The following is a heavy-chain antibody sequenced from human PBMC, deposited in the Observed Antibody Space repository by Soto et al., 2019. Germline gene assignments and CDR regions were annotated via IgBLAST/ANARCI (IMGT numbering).Heavy chain of an antibody. J-gene: IGHJ4*02. V-gene: IGHV3-23*01. CDR2: ISGSGGST. D-gene: IGHD3-10*01. Sequence: GGSLRLSCAASGFTFSSYAMSWVRQAPGKGLEWVSAISGSGGSTYYADSVKGRFTISRDNSKNTLYLQMNSLRAEDTAVYYCANSMVRGLPRGAIPHPYWGQGTLVTVSS. CDR3: ANSMVRGLPRGAIPHPY. CDR1: GFTFSSYA.